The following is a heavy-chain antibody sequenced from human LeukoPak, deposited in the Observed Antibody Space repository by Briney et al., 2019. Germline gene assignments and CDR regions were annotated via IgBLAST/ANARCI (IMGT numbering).Heavy chain of an antibody. J-gene: IGHJ3*02. D-gene: IGHD6-19*01. CDR3: ARDRPRYSSGWNAFDI. CDR2: IYYSGST. CDR1: GGSISSYY. Sequence: SETLSLTCTVSGGSISSYYWSWIPQPPGKGLEWIGYIYYSGSTNYNPSLKSRVTISVDTSKNQFSLKLSSVTAADTAVYYCARDRPRYSSGWNAFDIWGQGTMVTVSS. V-gene: IGHV4-59*01.